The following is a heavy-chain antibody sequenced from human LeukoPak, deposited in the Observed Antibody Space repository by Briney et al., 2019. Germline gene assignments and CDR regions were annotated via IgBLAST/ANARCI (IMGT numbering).Heavy chain of an antibody. V-gene: IGHV4-34*01. CDR1: GGSFSGYY. CDR2: INHSGST. D-gene: IGHD6-13*01. CDR3: AKDLWPDIAAAGTCYFDY. J-gene: IGHJ4*02. Sequence: SETLSLTCAVYGGSFSGYYWSWIRQPPGKGLEWIGEINHSGSTNFNPSLKSRVTISVDTSKNQFSLKLNSVTAADTAVYYCAKDLWPDIAAAGTCYFDYWGQGTLVTVSS.